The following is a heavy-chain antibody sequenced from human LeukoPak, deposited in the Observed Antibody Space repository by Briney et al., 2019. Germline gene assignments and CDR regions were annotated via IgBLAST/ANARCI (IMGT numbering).Heavy chain of an antibody. V-gene: IGHV4-4*07. CDR3: ASARYCSGGSCPRAYYGMDV. D-gene: IGHD2-15*01. CDR1: GGSISSYY. CDR2: IYTSGST. Sequence: PSETLSLTCTVSGGSISSYYWSWIRQPAGKGLEWIGRIYTSGSTNYNPSLKSRVTMSVDTSKNQFSLKLSSVTAADTAVYYCASARYCSGGSCPRAYYGMDVWGQGTTVTVSS. J-gene: IGHJ6*02.